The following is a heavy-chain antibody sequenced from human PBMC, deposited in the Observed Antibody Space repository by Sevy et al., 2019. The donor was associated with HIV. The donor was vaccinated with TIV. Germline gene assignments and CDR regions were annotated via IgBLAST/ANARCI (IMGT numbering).Heavy chain of an antibody. CDR2: IYYNGHI. Sequence: SETLSLTCTVSGVSITSLYWNWIRQPPGKGLEWIANIYYNGHINYNPSLKSRVTLSLDTSKNQFSLRLSSVTAADTAMYYCAGENAWGRGSSWGQGTLVTVSS. CDR3: AGENAWGRGSS. J-gene: IGHJ5*02. CDR1: GVSITSLY. D-gene: IGHD1-26*01. V-gene: IGHV4-59*08.